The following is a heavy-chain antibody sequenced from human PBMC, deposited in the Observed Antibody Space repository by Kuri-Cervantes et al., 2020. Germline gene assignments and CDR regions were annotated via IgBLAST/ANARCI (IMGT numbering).Heavy chain of an antibody. CDR1: GYTFTSYG. CDR3: ATLLPPPQYYYYGMDV. D-gene: IGHD1-26*01. CDR2: MNPNSGNT. Sequence: ASVKVSCKASGYTFTSYGISWVRQAPGQGLEWMGWMNPNSGNTGYAQKFQGRVTMTRNTSISTAYMELSSLRSEDTAVYYCATLLPPPQYYYYGMDVWGQGTTVTVSS. J-gene: IGHJ6*02. V-gene: IGHV1-8*02.